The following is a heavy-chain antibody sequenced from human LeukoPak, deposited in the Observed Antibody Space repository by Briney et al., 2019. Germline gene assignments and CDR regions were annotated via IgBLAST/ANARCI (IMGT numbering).Heavy chain of an antibody. Sequence: PGGSLRLSCAASGFTFSSYSMNWVRQAPGKGLEWVSSISSSSSYIYYADSVKGRFTISRDNAKNSLYLQMNSLRAEEMAVYYCARDGWSGNPVFVHYYWGQGTLVTVSS. V-gene: IGHV3-21*01. J-gene: IGHJ4*02. D-gene: IGHD2-15*01. CDR3: ARDGWSGNPVFVHYY. CDR2: ISSSSSYI. CDR1: GFTFSSYS.